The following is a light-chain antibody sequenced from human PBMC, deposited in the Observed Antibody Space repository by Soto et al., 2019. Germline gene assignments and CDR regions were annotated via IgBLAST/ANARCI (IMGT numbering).Light chain of an antibody. V-gene: IGLV4-69*01. CDR3: QTWGTGVV. CDR2: VNSDGSH. CDR1: SGHSNYA. Sequence: QPVLTQSPSASASLGASVKLTCTLSSGHSNYAIAWHQQQPGKGPRYLMKVNSDGSHSKGDGIPDRFSGSSSGAERYLTISSLQSEDEADYYCQTWGTGVVFGGGTKLTVL. J-gene: IGLJ2*01.